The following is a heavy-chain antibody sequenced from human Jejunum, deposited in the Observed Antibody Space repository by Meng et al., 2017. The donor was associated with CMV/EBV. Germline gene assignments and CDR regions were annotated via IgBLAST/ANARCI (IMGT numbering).Heavy chain of an antibody. D-gene: IGHD3-16*02. CDR2: NYYSGST. CDR3: ARHQNGGTYPLDY. J-gene: IGHJ4*02. Sequence: QGQLQEPGPGLVKPSETLSLTCAVSGGSISTYYWSWIRQPPGKGLEWIGNNYYSGSTNYNPSLASRVTISVDSSKNQFSLKLSSVTAADTAVYYCARHQNGGTYPLDYWGQGTLVTVSS. CDR1: GGSISTYY. V-gene: IGHV4-59*08.